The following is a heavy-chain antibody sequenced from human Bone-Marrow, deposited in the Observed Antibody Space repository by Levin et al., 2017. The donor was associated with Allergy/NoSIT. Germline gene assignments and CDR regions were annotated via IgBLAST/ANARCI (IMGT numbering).Heavy chain of an antibody. D-gene: IGHD4-17*01. V-gene: IGHV4-31*03. CDR2: IYYIGNT. CDR1: GGSIISGGYY. CDR3: AMDGHGDFVGDDAFDI. J-gene: IGHJ3*02. Sequence: SETLSLTCTVSGGSIISGGYYWSWIRQCPGKGLEWIGYIYYIGNTYYNPSLKSRLTISVDTSKNQFSLKLTSVTAADTAVYYCAMDGHGDFVGDDAFDIWGHGTLVTGSS.